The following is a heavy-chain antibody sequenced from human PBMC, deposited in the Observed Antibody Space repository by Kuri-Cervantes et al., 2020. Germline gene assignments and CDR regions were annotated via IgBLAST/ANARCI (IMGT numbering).Heavy chain of an antibody. J-gene: IGHJ6*02. CDR2: ISYDGSNK. D-gene: IGHD6-6*01. Sequence: GESLKISCAASGFTFSSYGMHWVRQAPGKGLEWVAVISYDGSNKYYADSVKGRFTISRDNSKNTLYLQTNSLRAEDTAVYYCAKDQAPTGMDVWGQGATVTVS. V-gene: IGHV3-30*18. CDR3: AKDQAPTGMDV. CDR1: GFTFSSYG.